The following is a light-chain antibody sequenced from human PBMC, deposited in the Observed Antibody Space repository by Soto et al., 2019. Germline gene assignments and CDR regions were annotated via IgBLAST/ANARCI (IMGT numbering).Light chain of an antibody. V-gene: IGKV1-5*01. CDR1: QSISSW. J-gene: IGKJ1*01. Sequence: DIQMTQSPSTLSASVGDGVTITCRASQSISSWLAWYQQKPGKAPKLLISDAANLESGVPSRFSGSGSGTEFTLTISSLQPDDFATYYCQHYNSYSQAFGQGTTVEIK. CDR3: QHYNSYSQA. CDR2: DAA.